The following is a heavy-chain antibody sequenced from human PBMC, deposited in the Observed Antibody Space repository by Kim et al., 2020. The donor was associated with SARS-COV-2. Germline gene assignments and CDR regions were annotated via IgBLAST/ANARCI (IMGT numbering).Heavy chain of an antibody. J-gene: IGHJ4*02. CDR1: GLTFSSYW. CDR3: ASRRYTGTYYYFDY. CDR2: INSDGGTT. D-gene: IGHD1-26*01. V-gene: IGHV3-74*01. Sequence: GGSLRLSCAASGLTFSSYWMHWVRKAPGKGLVWVSRINSDGGTTSYADSVKGRFTISRDNAKSTLYLQMNSLRAEDTAVYYCASRRYTGTYYYFDYWGQGTLVTVSS.